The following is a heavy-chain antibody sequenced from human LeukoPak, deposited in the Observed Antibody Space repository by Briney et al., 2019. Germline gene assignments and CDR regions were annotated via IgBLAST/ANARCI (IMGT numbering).Heavy chain of an antibody. D-gene: IGHD2-15*01. J-gene: IGHJ4*02. CDR1: GFTFSSYA. CDR2: ISGSGGST. V-gene: IGHV3-23*01. Sequence: GGSLRLSCAASGFTFSSYAMSWVRQAPGKGLEWFSAISGSGGSTYYADSVKGRFTISRDNSKNTLYLQMNSLRAEDTAVYYCAKSIRSYCSGGSCPGYWGQGTLVTVSS. CDR3: AKSIRSYCSGGSCPGY.